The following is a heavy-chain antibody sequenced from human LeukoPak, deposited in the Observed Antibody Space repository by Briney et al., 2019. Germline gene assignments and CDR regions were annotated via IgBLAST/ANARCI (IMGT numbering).Heavy chain of an antibody. V-gene: IGHV3-21*01. CDR1: EFTFSSYS. CDR2: IGSLSTYT. J-gene: IGHJ6*03. Sequence: GGSLRLSCVSSEFTFSSYSMYWVRQAPGKGLEWVSYIGSLSTYTHYADSVKGRFTISRDNDKKLLYLQMNSLRVEDTAVYYCARMIAAAVYNYYYMDVWGKGTTVTISS. CDR3: ARMIAAAVYNYYYMDV. D-gene: IGHD6-13*01.